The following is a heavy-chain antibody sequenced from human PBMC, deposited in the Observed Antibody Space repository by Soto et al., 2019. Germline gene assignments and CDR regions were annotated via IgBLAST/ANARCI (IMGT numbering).Heavy chain of an antibody. D-gene: IGHD6-19*01. CDR2: ITGSGSDSST. CDR1: GFTFRTFV. CDR3: ARMFSSGYKGGAFDI. J-gene: IGHJ3*02. Sequence: GGSLRLSCAASGFTFRTFVMSWVRQAPGKGLELVSGITGSGSDSSTCYADSVKGRFTISRDNAKNTLYLQMNSLRAEDTAVYYCARMFSSGYKGGAFDIWGQGTMVTVSS. V-gene: IGHV3-23*01.